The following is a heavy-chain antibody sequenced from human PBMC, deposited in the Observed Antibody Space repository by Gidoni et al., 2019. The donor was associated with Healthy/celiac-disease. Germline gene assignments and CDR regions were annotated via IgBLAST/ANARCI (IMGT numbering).Heavy chain of an antibody. CDR3: ARRGYYDSSGPWAFDI. D-gene: IGHD3-22*01. CDR2: IYYSGST. V-gene: IGHV4-59*01. CDR1: GGSISSYY. J-gene: IGHJ3*02. Sequence: QVQLQESGPGLVKPSETLSLTCTVSGGSISSYYWSWIRQPPGKGLEWIGYIYYSGSTNYNPSLKSRVTISVDTSKNQFSLKLSSVTAADTAVYYCARRGYYDSSGPWAFDIWGQGTMVTVSS.